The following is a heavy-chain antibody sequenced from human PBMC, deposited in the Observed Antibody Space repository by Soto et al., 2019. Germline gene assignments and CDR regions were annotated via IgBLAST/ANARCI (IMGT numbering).Heavy chain of an antibody. V-gene: IGHV3-30*03. D-gene: IGHD2-15*01. J-gene: IGHJ6*02. CDR2: ISYDGSNK. Sequence: PGGSLRLSCAASGFTFSSYGMHWVRQAPGKGLEWVAVISYDGSNKYYADSVKGRFTISRDNSKNTLYLQMNSLRAEDTAVYYCARETSELCSGGSCYSGGMDVWGQGTTVTVSS. CDR1: GFTFSSYG. CDR3: ARETSELCSGGSCYSGGMDV.